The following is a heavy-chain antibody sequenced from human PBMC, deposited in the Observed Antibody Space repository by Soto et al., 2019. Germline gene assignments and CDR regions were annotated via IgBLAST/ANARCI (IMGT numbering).Heavy chain of an antibody. J-gene: IGHJ4*02. CDR1: GFTFSHYT. CDR3: ASAEAVTIGFTIPYFFDF. D-gene: IGHD4-17*01. Sequence: DVQLVESGGGLVQPGGSLKLSCAVSGFTFSHYTMHWFRQAPGRRLEYVSAISSDGGTTYYADSVRGRFTISRDNSKNTLYLQMGSLRSEDTGLYHCASAEAVTIGFTIPYFFDFWGRGTLVTVSS. V-gene: IGHV3-64*07. CDR2: ISSDGGTT.